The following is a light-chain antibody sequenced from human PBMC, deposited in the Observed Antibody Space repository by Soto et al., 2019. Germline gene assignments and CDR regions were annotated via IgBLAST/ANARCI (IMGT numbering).Light chain of an antibody. Sequence: EIVMTQSPATLSVSPGERATLSCRASQSVSGNLAWYQQKPGQAPRLLIYGASTRAAGIPARCSGSGSGTEFTLTISSLQSEDFAVYYCQQYNNWPPAFGQGTKVEIK. V-gene: IGKV3-15*01. CDR3: QQYNNWPPA. CDR2: GAS. CDR1: QSVSGN. J-gene: IGKJ1*01.